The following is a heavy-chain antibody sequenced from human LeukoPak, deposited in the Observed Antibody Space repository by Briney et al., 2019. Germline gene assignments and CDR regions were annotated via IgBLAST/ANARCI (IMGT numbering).Heavy chain of an antibody. CDR2: IYHSGST. Sequence: SETLSLTCAVSGGSISSGGYSWSWIRQPPGKGLEWIGYIYHSGSTYYNPSLKSRVTISVDRSKNQFSLKLSSVTAADTAVYYCARVDYYDSRRFDYWGQGTLVTVSS. V-gene: IGHV4-30-2*01. D-gene: IGHD3-22*01. CDR3: ARVDYYDSRRFDY. J-gene: IGHJ4*02. CDR1: GGSISSGGYS.